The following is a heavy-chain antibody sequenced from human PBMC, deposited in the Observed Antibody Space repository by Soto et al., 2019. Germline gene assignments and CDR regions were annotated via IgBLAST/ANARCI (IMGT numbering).Heavy chain of an antibody. D-gene: IGHD3-3*01. J-gene: IGHJ4*02. V-gene: IGHV2-5*02. CDR1: GFSLSTSGVG. CDR3: AHSETIWGGYYSGFDY. Sequence: QITLKESGPPLVKPTQTLTLTCTFSGFSLSTSGVGVGWIRQPPGKALEWLALIYWDDDKRYSPSLKSRLTITKDTSKNQVVLTMTNMDPVDTATYYWAHSETIWGGYYSGFDYWGQGTLLTVSS. CDR2: IYWDDDK.